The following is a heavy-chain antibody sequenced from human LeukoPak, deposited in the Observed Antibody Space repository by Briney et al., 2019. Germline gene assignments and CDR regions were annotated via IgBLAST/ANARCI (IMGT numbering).Heavy chain of an antibody. V-gene: IGHV4-59*01. J-gene: IGHJ5*02. CDR1: GGSINSYY. Sequence: SETLSLTCTVSGGSINSYYWSWIRQPPGKGLEWIGYIYYSGSTNYNPSLKSRVTISIDTSKNQFSLKLSSVTAADTAVYYCARDIYGSGSYYAWFDPWGQGTLVTVSS. D-gene: IGHD3-10*01. CDR3: ARDIYGSGSYYAWFDP. CDR2: IYYSGST.